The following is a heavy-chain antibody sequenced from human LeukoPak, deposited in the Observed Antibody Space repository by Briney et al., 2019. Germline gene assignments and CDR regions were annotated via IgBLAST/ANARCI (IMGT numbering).Heavy chain of an antibody. V-gene: IGHV4-61*01. CDR1: GYSISSGYY. J-gene: IGHJ5*02. D-gene: IGHD2-2*01. Sequence: PSETLSLTCTVSGYSISSGYYWSWIRQPPGKGLEWIGYIYYSGRTNYNPSLKSRVTISVDTSKNQFSLKLSSVTAADTAVYYCARDKDIVVVPTGTWGGFDPWGQGTLVTVSS. CDR3: ARDKDIVVVPTGTWGGFDP. CDR2: IYYSGRT.